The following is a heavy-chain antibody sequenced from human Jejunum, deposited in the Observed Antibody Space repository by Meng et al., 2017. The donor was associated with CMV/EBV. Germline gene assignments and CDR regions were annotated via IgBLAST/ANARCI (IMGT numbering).Heavy chain of an antibody. CDR3: VKAVDYGDYIALRFDY. CDR2: ISWNSANL. Sequence: FAFFAMHWVRPTPGKGLEWVSGISWNSANLGYADSVKGRFTTSRDNAKDSLYLQMDSLKPEDSAFYYCVKAVDYGDYIALRFDYWGQGTLVTVSS. D-gene: IGHD4-17*01. CDR1: FAFFA. V-gene: IGHV3-9*01. J-gene: IGHJ4*02.